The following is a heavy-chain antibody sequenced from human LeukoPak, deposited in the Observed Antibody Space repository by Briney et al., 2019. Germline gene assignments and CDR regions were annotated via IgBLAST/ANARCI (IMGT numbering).Heavy chain of an antibody. CDR3: ARHYDILTGYYGPGGYFDY. CDR2: IYYSGST. J-gene: IGHJ4*02. CDR1: GGSISSYY. D-gene: IGHD3-9*01. V-gene: IGHV4-39*01. Sequence: SETLSLTCTVSGGSISSYYWSWIRQPPGKGLEWIGSIYYSGSTYYNPSLKSRVTISVDTSKNQFSLKLSSVIAADTAVYYCARHYDILTGYYGPGGYFDYWGQGTLVTVSS.